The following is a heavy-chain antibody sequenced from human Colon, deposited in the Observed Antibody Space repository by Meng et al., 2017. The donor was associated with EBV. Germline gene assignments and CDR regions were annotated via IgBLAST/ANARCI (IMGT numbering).Heavy chain of an antibody. Sequence: QQQPAASGPGLVRPSETLSFTCSVSGDSISGSGDYWGWVRQPPGKGLEWIGNIYYTGSTYYNPSLKSRVTISVDTSKNQFSLKVTSMTAADTAVYYCARDGPLLWGPGTLVTVSS. CDR2: IYYTGST. CDR1: GDSISGSGDY. V-gene: IGHV4-39*07. CDR3: ARDGPLL. J-gene: IGHJ4*02.